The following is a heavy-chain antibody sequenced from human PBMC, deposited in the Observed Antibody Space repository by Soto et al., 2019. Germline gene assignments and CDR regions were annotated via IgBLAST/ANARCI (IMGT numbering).Heavy chain of an antibody. CDR2: INPTGTMT. D-gene: IGHD5-12*01. V-gene: IGHV1-46*01. CDR3: ARDTAYDHDAFDI. J-gene: IGHJ3*02. CDR1: GYNLITSYY. Sequence: ASVKVSCKAAGYNLITSYYTHWVRQAPGQGLEWMGIINPTGTMTKYSERFQGRLTMTRDTSTSTDYMELSTLTSEDTAVYFCARDTAYDHDAFDIWGQGTMVTVSS.